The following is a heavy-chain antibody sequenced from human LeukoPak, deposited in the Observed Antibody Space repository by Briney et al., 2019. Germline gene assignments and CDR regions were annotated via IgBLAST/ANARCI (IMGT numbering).Heavy chain of an antibody. CDR3: AKHFYDFWSGYRFDY. D-gene: IGHD3-3*01. V-gene: IGHV4-39*01. Sequence: PSEXXSLTCTVSGGSISSSSYYWGWIRQPPGKGLEWVGSIYYSGATYYNPSLKSRFTISVDTSKTQFSLKLSSVTAADTAVYYCAKHFYDFWSGYRFDYWGQGTLVTVSS. CDR1: GGSISSSSYY. CDR2: IYYSGAT. J-gene: IGHJ4*02.